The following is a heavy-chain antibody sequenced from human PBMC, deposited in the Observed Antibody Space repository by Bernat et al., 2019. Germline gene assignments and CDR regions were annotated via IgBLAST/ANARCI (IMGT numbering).Heavy chain of an antibody. D-gene: IGHD2-2*01. CDR3: ARDLSRPVVPAAIDNHYERGY. J-gene: IGHJ4*02. CDR1: GFSFSSYG. CDR2: ISYDGSNK. Sequence: QVQLVESGGGVVQPGRSLRLSCAASGFSFSSYGMHWVRQAPGKGLEWVAVISYDGSNKYYADSVKGRFTISRDNSKNTLYLQMNSLRAEDTAVYYCARDLSRPVVPAAIDNHYERGYWGQGTLVTVSS. V-gene: IGHV3-30*19.